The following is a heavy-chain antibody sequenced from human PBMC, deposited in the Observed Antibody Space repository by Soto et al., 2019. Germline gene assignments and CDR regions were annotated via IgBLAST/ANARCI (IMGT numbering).Heavy chain of an antibody. V-gene: IGHV3-11*06. Sequence: GGSLRLSCAASGFTFSDYYMSWIRQAPGKGLEWVSYISSSSSYTNYADSVKGRFTISRDNAKNSLYLQMNSLRAEETAVYYCARARGVHDSSDRGLRLSMYYFDYWGQGTLVTVSS. D-gene: IGHD3-22*01. J-gene: IGHJ4*02. CDR1: GFTFSDYY. CDR3: ARARGVHDSSDRGLRLSMYYFDY. CDR2: ISSSSSYT.